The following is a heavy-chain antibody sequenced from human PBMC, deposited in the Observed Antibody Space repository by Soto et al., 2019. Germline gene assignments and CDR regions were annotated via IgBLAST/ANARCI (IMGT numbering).Heavy chain of an antibody. D-gene: IGHD5-12*01. J-gene: IGHJ4*02. CDR2: TIPTVGPG. CDR1: GGTFSSNP. CDR3: ARRQTSGYNRYFDS. Sequence: ASVKVSCKASGGTFSSNPISWMRQAPGQGLEWMGGTIPTVGPGSYAQRFQGRLTITADKSTNTAYMELSSLRPEDTGVYYCARRQTSGYNRYFDSWGQGTLVPVSS. V-gene: IGHV1-69*06.